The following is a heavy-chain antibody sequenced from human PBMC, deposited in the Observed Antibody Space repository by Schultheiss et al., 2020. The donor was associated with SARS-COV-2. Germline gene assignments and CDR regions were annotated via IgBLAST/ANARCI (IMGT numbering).Heavy chain of an antibody. CDR1: GGSISSYY. D-gene: IGHD6-19*01. Sequence: LSLTCTVSGGSISSYYWSWIRQPPGKGLEWVAVISYDGSNKYYADSVKGRFTISRDNAKNSLYLQMNSLRAEDTAVYYCAKCIAVAGTYYYYYGMDVWGQGTTVTVSS. V-gene: IGHV3-30*18. CDR2: ISYDGSNK. J-gene: IGHJ6*02. CDR3: AKCIAVAGTYYYYYGMDV.